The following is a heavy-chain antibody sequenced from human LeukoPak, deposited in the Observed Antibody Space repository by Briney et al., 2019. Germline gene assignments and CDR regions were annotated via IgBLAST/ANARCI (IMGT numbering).Heavy chain of an antibody. CDR3: ARLMVGQAGVGATHFDY. J-gene: IGHJ4*02. D-gene: IGHD1-26*01. CDR1: GFTFSTYG. CDR2: IRHDGTEK. Sequence: GGSQRLSCVASGFTFSTYGMHWVRQAPGKGLEWLTFIRHDGTEKYYADSVKGRFTISRDNSRNTLYLQVNSLGPDDTAVYYCARLMVGQAGVGATHFDYWGQGTLGSVSS. V-gene: IGHV3-30*02.